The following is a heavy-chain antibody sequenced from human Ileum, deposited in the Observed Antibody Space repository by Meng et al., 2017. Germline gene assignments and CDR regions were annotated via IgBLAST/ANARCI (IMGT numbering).Heavy chain of an antibody. CDR2: IYSSGIT. D-gene: IGHD3-10*01. V-gene: IGHV4-4*07. CDR3: ARGYGSLTREAFDY. J-gene: IGHJ4*02. Sequence: SETLSLTCSVSSGSIDNSYWSWIRQPAGKGLEWIGRIYSSGITDYNPSLMSRVTMSVDTSKNQFSLKLTSVAAADTAVYYCARGYGSLTREAFDYWGQGTLVTVSS. CDR1: SGSIDNSY.